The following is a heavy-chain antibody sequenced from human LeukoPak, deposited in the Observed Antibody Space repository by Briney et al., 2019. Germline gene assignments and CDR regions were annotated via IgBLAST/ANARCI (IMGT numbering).Heavy chain of an antibody. CDR1: GGSISSGDYY. J-gene: IGHJ4*02. CDR2: IYYTGST. V-gene: IGHV4-30-4*08. D-gene: IGHD2-2*01. CDR3: ARVVPAAISGDFDY. Sequence: SQTLSLTCTLSGGSISSGDYYWSWIRQPPGKGLEWIGHIYYTGSTYYNPSLKSRVTISVDTSKNQYSLKLSSVTAADTAVYYCARVVPAAISGDFDYWGQGTLVTVSS.